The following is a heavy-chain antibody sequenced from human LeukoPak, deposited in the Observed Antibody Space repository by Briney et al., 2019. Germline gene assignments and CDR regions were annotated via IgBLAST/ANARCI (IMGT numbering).Heavy chain of an antibody. CDR3: ARDLSYSSGWSTSFGDY. CDR1: EFTFSSYS. V-gene: IGHV3-48*01. D-gene: IGHD6-19*01. Sequence: GGSLRLSCAASEFTFSSYSMNWVRQAPGKGLEWVSYISSSSSTIYYADSVKGRFTISRDNAKNSLYLQMNSLRAEDTAVYYCARDLSYSSGWSTSFGDYWGQGTLVTVSS. J-gene: IGHJ4*02. CDR2: ISSSSSTI.